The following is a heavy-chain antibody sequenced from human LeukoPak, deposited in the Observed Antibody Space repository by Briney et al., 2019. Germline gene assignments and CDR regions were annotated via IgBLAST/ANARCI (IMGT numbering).Heavy chain of an antibody. CDR3: AKDLVVVTAIPFLRY. D-gene: IGHD2-21*02. CDR2: ISSNGGST. J-gene: IGHJ4*02. Sequence: PGGSLRLSCAASGFTFSSYAMHWVRQAPGKGLEYVSAISSNGGSTYYANSVKGRFTISRDNSKNTLYLQMNSLRAEDTAVYYCAKDLVVVTAIPFLRYWGQGTLVTVSS. CDR1: GFTFSSYA. V-gene: IGHV3-64*01.